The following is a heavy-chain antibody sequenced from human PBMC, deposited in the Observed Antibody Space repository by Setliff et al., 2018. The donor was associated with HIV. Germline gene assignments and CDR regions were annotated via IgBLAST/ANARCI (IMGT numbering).Heavy chain of an antibody. Sequence: SETLSLTCSVSGDSISSSSYYWGWIRQPPGKGLEWIGSIYYSGSTYYNPSLNSRVTISVDASKNQFSLKLSSVTAADTAVYYCARDFQNYYDSSGYYYAGDYFDYWGQGTLVTVSS. V-gene: IGHV4-39*07. D-gene: IGHD3-22*01. CDR1: GDSISSSSYY. CDR3: ARDFQNYYDSSGYYYAGDYFDY. CDR2: IYYSGST. J-gene: IGHJ4*02.